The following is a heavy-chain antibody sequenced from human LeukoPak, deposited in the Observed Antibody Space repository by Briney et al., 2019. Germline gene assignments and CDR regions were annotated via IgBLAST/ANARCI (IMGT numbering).Heavy chain of an antibody. D-gene: IGHD6-13*01. Sequence: SETLSLTCAVYGGSFSGYYWSWIRQPPGKRLEWIGEINHSGSTNYNPSLKSRVTISVDTSKNQFSLKLSSVTAADTAVYYCARGRSSSWYHRFAFDIWGQGTMVTVSS. CDR2: INHSGST. CDR3: ARGRSSSWYHRFAFDI. CDR1: GGSFSGYY. V-gene: IGHV4-34*01. J-gene: IGHJ3*02.